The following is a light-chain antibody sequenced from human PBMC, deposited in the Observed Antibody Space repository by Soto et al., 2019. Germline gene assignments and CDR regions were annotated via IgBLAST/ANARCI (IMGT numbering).Light chain of an antibody. CDR2: GAS. J-gene: IGKJ1*01. V-gene: IGKV3-20*01. CDR3: KQYVTSSWT. Sequence: EIVLTQSPGTLSLSPVDRATLSCRASQSISSSFLAWYQQRPGQSPRLIIYGASSRATGITDRFSGSGSGTDFTLTISRLDLEESAVYYCKQYVTSSWTFGQGTKVDIK. CDR1: QSISSSF.